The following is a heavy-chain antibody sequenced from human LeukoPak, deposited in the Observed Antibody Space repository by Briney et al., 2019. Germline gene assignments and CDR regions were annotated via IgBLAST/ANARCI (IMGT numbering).Heavy chain of an antibody. CDR1: GYTFTGYY. CDR3: ARVGTGTYYYDSSGYHDY. V-gene: IGHV1-2*02. Sequence: GASVKVSCKASGYTFTGYYMHWVRQAPGQGLEWMGWINPNSGGTNYAQKFQGRVTMTRDTSISTAYMELSRLRSDDTAVYYCARVGTGTYYYDSSGYHDYWGQGTLVTVSS. CDR2: INPNSGGT. D-gene: IGHD3-22*01. J-gene: IGHJ4*02.